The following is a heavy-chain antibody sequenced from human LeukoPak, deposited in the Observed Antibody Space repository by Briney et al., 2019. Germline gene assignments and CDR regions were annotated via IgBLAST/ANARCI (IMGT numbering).Heavy chain of an antibody. CDR3: ARSKGYGGNTHDY. Sequence: PSETLSLTCTVSGGSISGYYWSWFRQPPGKRLEWLGYIYYSGSTSYNPSLKSRVTISVDTSKTQFSLRLSSVAAADTAVYYCARSKGYGGNTHDYWGQGTLVTVSS. V-gene: IGHV4-59*01. J-gene: IGHJ4*02. CDR1: GGSISGYY. D-gene: IGHD4-23*01. CDR2: IYYSGST.